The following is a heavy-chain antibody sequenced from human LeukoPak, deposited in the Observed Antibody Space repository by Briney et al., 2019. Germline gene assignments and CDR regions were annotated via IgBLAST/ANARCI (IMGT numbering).Heavy chain of an antibody. J-gene: IGHJ6*03. CDR2: IIPIFGTA. V-gene: IGHV1-69*06. CDR3: ARVGTMVRGVMYYYYMDV. D-gene: IGHD3-10*01. CDR1: GYTFTSYG. Sequence: SVKVSCKASGYTFTSYGISWVRQAPGQGLEWMGGIIPIFGTANYAQKFQGRVTITADKSTSTAYMELSSLRSEDTAVYYCARVGTMVRGVMYYYYMDVWGKGTTVTVSS.